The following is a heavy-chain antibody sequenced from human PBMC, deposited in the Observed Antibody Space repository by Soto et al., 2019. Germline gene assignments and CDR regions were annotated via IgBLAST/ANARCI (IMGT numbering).Heavy chain of an antibody. CDR1: GGSISNGGYY. Sequence: QVQLQESGPGLVKPSQTLSLTCVVSGGSISNGGYYWSWIRQHPGKGLEWIGAIYFSGSTYYNPSLKSRVTISVATPKNQFSLKLSSVTAADTAVYYCARDSHSQQPNHRWGGGYMDVRGKGTTVTVSS. J-gene: IGHJ6*03. D-gene: IGHD6-13*01. CDR3: ARDSHSQQPNHRWGGGYMDV. V-gene: IGHV4-31*11. CDR2: IYFSGST.